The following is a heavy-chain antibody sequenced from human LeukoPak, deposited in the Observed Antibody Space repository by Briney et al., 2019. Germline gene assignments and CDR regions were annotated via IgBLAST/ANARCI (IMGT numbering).Heavy chain of an antibody. CDR2: ISTYNSNT. Sequence: ASVKVSCTASVYTFTNFVITWVRQPPAQGLAWMGWISTYNSNTNYVQKLQGRVTMTTDTSTRTAYMELRSLRSDDTAVYYCAISYCSGGSCYSDYWGQGTLVTVSS. CDR3: AISYCSGGSCYSDY. V-gene: IGHV1-18*01. J-gene: IGHJ4*02. D-gene: IGHD2-15*01. CDR1: VYTFTNFV.